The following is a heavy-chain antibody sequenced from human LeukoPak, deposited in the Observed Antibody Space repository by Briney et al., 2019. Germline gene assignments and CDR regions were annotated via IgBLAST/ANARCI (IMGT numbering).Heavy chain of an antibody. CDR2: ISAYNGNT. D-gene: IGHD2-2*03. J-gene: IGHJ6*02. Sequence: ASVKVSCKASGYTFTSYGISWVRQAPGQGLEWMGWISAYNGNTNYAQKLQGRVTMTTDTSTSTAYMELRSPRSDDTAVYYCARDGYCSSTSCYSSYYYYGMDVWGQGTTVTVSS. CDR3: ARDGYCSSTSCYSSYYYYGMDV. CDR1: GYTFTSYG. V-gene: IGHV1-18*01.